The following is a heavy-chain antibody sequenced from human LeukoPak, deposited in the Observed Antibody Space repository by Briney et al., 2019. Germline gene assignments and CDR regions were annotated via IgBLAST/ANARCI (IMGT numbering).Heavy chain of an antibody. Sequence: GGSLRLSCAAAGFTFSSYWMPWIRQAPGKGLVWVSRINSDGSSTSYADSVKGRFTISRDNAKNTLYLQMNSLRAEDTAVYYCAREVSSGWNYFDYWGQGTLVTVSS. CDR2: INSDGSST. CDR1: GFTFSSYW. V-gene: IGHV3-74*01. CDR3: AREVSSGWNYFDY. J-gene: IGHJ4*02. D-gene: IGHD6-19*01.